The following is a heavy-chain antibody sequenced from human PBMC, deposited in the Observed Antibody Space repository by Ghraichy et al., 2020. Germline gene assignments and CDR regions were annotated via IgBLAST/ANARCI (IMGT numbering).Heavy chain of an antibody. Sequence: ETLSLTCTVSGGSISSYYWSWIRQPPGKGLEWIGYIYYSGSTNYNPSLKSRVTISVDTSKNQFSLKLSSVTAADTAVYYCARGGGSYYHYYYYMDVWGKGTTVTVSS. D-gene: IGHD1-26*01. J-gene: IGHJ6*03. V-gene: IGHV4-59*01. CDR1: GGSISSYY. CDR3: ARGGGSYYHYYYYMDV. CDR2: IYYSGST.